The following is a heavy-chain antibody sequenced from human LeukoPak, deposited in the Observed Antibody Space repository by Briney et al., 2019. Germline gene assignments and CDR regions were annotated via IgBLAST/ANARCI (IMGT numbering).Heavy chain of an antibody. CDR1: GGSFSGYY. D-gene: IGHD2-2*01. CDR3: ARRRKGYCSSTSCYPFDY. CDR2: TNHSGST. Sequence: SETLSLTCAVYGGSFSGYYWSWIRQPPGKGLEWIGETNHSGSTNYNPSLKSRVTISVDTSKNQFSLKLSSVTAADTAVYYCARRRKGYCSSTSCYPFDYWGQGTLVTVSS. J-gene: IGHJ4*02. V-gene: IGHV4-34*01.